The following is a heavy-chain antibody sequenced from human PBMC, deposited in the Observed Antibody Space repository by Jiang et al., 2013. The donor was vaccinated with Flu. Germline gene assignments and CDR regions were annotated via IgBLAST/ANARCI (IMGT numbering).Heavy chain of an antibody. CDR2: INHSGST. J-gene: IGHJ4*02. D-gene: IGHD3-3*01. Sequence: VLLKPSETLSLTCAVYGGSFSGYYWSWIRQPPGKGLEWVGEINHSGSTNYNPSLKSRVTISVVTSKNQFSLKLSSVTAADTAVYYCAREPIVWSGYYTKGCYFDYWGQGTLVTVSS. CDR3: AREPIVWSGYYTKGCYFDY. CDR1: GGSFSGYY. V-gene: IGHV4-34*01.